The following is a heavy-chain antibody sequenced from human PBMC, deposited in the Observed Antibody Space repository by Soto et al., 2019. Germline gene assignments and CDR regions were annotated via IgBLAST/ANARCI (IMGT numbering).Heavy chain of an antibody. CDR2: IDPSDSYI. Sequence: GEALKISCKVSGYSFTTYWISWVRQMPGKGLEWMGRIDPSDSYINYSPSFQGHVTISADRSISTAYVQWSSLKASDTAMYYCARKAARPGEVYLDSWGQGTLVTVSS. J-gene: IGHJ5*01. D-gene: IGHD6-25*01. V-gene: IGHV5-10-1*01. CDR1: GYSFTTYW. CDR3: ARKAARPGEVYLDS.